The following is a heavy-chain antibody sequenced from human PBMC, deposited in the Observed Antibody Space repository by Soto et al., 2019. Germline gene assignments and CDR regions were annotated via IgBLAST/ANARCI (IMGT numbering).Heavy chain of an antibody. CDR2: ISYDGSNK. V-gene: IGHV3-30*18. Sequence: QVQLVESGGGVVQPGRSLRLSCAASGSTFSSYGMHWVRQAPGKGLEWVAVISYDGSNKYYADSVKGRFTISRDNSKNTLYLQMNSLRAEDTAVYYCAKNIVATTHNFDYWGQGTLVTVSS. CDR1: GSTFSSYG. CDR3: AKNIVATTHNFDY. J-gene: IGHJ4*02. D-gene: IGHD5-12*01.